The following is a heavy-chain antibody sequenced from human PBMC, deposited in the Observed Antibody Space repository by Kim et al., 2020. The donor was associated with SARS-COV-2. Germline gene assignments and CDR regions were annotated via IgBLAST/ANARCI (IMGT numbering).Heavy chain of an antibody. V-gene: IGHV4-39*01. D-gene: IGHD2-15*01. J-gene: IGHJ6*02. CDR2: IYYSGST. CDR1: GGSISSSSYY. CDR3: ATPLYCSGGSCYYYYGMDV. Sequence: SETLSLTCTVSGGSISSSSYYWGWIRQPPGKGLEWIGSIYYSGSTYYNPSLKSRVTISVDTSKNQFSLKLSSVTAADTAVYYCATPLYCSGGSCYYYYGMDVWGQGTTVTVSS.